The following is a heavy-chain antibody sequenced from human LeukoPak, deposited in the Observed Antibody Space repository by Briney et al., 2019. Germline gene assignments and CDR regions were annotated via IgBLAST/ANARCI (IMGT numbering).Heavy chain of an antibody. CDR1: GFTFSSYW. V-gene: IGHV3-7*03. Sequence: PGGSLRLSCATSGFTFSSYWMSWVRQAPGKGLEWVANIKQDGSEKYYVDSVKGRFTISRDNAKNSLYLQMNSLRAEDTAVYYCAQGIAAAGPSGSYWGQGTLVTVSS. CDR3: AQGIAAAGPSGSY. D-gene: IGHD6-13*01. CDR2: IKQDGSEK. J-gene: IGHJ4*02.